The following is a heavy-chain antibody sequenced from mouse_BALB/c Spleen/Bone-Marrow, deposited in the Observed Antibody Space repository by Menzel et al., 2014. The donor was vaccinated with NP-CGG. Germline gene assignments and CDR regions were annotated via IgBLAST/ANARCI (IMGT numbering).Heavy chain of an antibody. CDR3: ARYYYGSSYWYFDV. Sequence: EVHLVESGPSLVKPSQTLSLTCSVTGDSITSGYWNWIRKFPGNKLEYMGYISYSGSTYYNPSLKSRTSITRDTSKNQYYLQLNSVTTEDTATYYCARYYYGSSYWYFDVWGAGTTVTVSS. CDR2: ISYSGST. D-gene: IGHD1-1*01. J-gene: IGHJ1*01. V-gene: IGHV3-8*02. CDR1: GDSITSGY.